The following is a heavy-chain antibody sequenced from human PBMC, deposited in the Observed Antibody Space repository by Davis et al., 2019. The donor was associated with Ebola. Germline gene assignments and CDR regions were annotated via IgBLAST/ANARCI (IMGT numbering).Heavy chain of an antibody. D-gene: IGHD3-3*01. V-gene: IGHV3-23*01. CDR3: AKAPVRFLEWFTTDY. Sequence: GESLKISCAASESIFSGYAMSWVRQAPGKGLEWVSAISGSGGSTYYAGSVKRRFTISRDNSRNTLYLQMNSLRAEDTAVYYCAKAPVRFLEWFTTDYWGKGTLVTVSS. J-gene: IGHJ4*02. CDR1: ESIFSGYA. CDR2: ISGSGGST.